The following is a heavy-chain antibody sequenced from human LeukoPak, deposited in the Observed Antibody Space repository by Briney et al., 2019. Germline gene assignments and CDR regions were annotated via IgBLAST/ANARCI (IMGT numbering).Heavy chain of an antibody. Sequence: GGSLRLSCAASGPSFSSDSMNWVRQAPGKGLEWVSYISSSRSITYYADSVKGRFTISRDNAKNSLYLQMNSLRAEDTAVYHCARSSGGSFDYWGQGTLVTVSS. V-gene: IGHV3-48*01. CDR1: GPSFSSDS. CDR3: ARSSGGSFDY. J-gene: IGHJ4*02. D-gene: IGHD6-6*01. CDR2: ISSSRSIT.